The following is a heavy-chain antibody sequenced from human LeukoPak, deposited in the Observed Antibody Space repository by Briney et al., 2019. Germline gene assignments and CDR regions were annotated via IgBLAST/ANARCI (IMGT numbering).Heavy chain of an antibody. D-gene: IGHD2-15*01. CDR3: ARDPSYCSGGSCFYFDY. Sequence: GRSLRLSCAASGFTFSSYAMHWVRQAPGKGLEWVAVISYDGSNKYYADSVKGRFTISRDNSKNTLYLQMNCLRAEDTAVYYCARDPSYCSGGSCFYFDYWGQGTLVTVSS. CDR2: ISYDGSNK. V-gene: IGHV3-30-3*01. J-gene: IGHJ4*02. CDR1: GFTFSSYA.